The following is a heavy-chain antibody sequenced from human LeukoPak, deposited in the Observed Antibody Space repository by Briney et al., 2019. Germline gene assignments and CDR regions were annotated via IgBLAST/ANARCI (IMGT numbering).Heavy chain of an antibody. CDR2: VYDSWNN. CDR3: ASYFVGNGGRGY. D-gene: IGHD3-10*02. V-gene: IGHV4-30-4*01. Sequence: SETLSLTCTVSGDSINSGNSHWTWIRQPPGKGLEWLGSVYDSWNNYYNPSLESRITMSVDTPKNQYSLELSSVIAADTAVYYCASYFVGNGGRGYWGQGALVTVSS. CDR1: GDSINSGNSH. J-gene: IGHJ4*02.